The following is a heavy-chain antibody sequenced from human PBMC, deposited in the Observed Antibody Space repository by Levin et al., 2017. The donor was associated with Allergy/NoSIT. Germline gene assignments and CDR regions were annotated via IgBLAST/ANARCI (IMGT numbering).Heavy chain of an antibody. V-gene: IGHV1-8*01. CDR1: GYTFTSYD. D-gene: IGHD4-17*01. CDR2: MNPNSGNT. Sequence: GESLKISCKASGYTFTSYDINWVRQATGQGLEWMGRMNPNSGNTGYAQKFQGRVTMTRNTSISTAYMELSSLRSEDTAVYYCARGPTVTTADYWGQGTLVTVSS. CDR3: ARGPTVTTADY. J-gene: IGHJ4*02.